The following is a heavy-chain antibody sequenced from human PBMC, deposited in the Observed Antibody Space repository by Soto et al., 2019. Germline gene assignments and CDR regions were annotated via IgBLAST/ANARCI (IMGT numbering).Heavy chain of an antibody. V-gene: IGHV1-69*12. CDR1: GGTFSSYA. J-gene: IGHJ6*01. CDR2: IIPIFGTA. D-gene: IGHD2-15*01. CDR3: ARDTPVVVVAEEYYYYGMDV. Sequence: QVQLVQSGAEVKKPGSSVKVSCKASGGTFSSYAISWVRQAPGQGLEWMGGIIPIFGTANYAQKFQGRVTITADESTSTDYMELSSLRSEDTAVYYCARDTPVVVVAEEYYYYGMDVWGQGTTVTVSS.